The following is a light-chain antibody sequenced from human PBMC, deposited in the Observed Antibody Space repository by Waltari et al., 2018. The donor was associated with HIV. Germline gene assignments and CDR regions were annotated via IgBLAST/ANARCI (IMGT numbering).Light chain of an antibody. J-gene: IGLJ3*02. V-gene: IGLV4-69*01. CDR2: LNSDGTH. CDR1: SGHSSYA. Sequence: QLVLTQSPSASPSLGASVKLTCTLRSGHSSYALAWHQQQPEKGPRYLMKLNSDGTHSKGDGIPDRFSGSGAGAERYLTISSLQSEDEADYYCQTWGTGILVFGGGTNLTVL. CDR3: QTWGTGILV.